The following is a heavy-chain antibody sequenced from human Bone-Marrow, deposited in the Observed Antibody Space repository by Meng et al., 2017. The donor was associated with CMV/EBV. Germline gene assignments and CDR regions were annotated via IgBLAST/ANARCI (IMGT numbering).Heavy chain of an antibody. CDR2: IYPNSGGT. Sequence: ASVKVSCKASGYTFTGYYMHWVRQAPGQGLEWVGCIYPNSGGTAYAQRFQGRVTMTRDTSINTAYMEMSRLTSDDTAVYYCARENWVFDYWGQGTLVTVSS. CDR1: GYTFTGYY. CDR3: ARENWVFDY. V-gene: IGHV1-2*02. J-gene: IGHJ4*02. D-gene: IGHD7-27*01.